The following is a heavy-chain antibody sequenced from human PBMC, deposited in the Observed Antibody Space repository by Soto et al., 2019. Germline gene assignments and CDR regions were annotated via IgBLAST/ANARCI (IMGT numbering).Heavy chain of an antibody. Sequence: SETLSLTCTVSGGSISSGGYYWSWIRQHPGKGLEWIGYIYYSGSTYYNPSLKSRVTISVDTSKNQFSLKLSSVTAADTAVYYCARGHGDYDGWFDPWGQGTLVTVSS. V-gene: IGHV4-31*03. J-gene: IGHJ5*02. CDR3: ARGHGDYDGWFDP. CDR1: GGSISSGGYY. CDR2: IYYSGST. D-gene: IGHD4-17*01.